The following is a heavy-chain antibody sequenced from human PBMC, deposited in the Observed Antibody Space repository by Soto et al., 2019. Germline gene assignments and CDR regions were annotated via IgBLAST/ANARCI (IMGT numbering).Heavy chain of an antibody. V-gene: IGHV1-69*08. CDR1: GDTFSTYS. Sequence: ASVKVSCKVSGDTFSTYSISWVRQAPGQGLEWLGGIIPILGTPSYAQGFQDRVTITADKSTSTAYMELSSLRSEDTAVYYCARERSRYDRSGYYRPDYWGQGTLVTVSS. CDR2: IIPILGTP. J-gene: IGHJ4*02. D-gene: IGHD3-22*01. CDR3: ARERSRYDRSGYYRPDY.